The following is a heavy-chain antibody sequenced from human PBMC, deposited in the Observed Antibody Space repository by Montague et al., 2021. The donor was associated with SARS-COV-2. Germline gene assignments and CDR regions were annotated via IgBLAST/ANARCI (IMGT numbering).Heavy chain of an antibody. CDR1: GGSISSSSYD. V-gene: IGHV4-39*02. J-gene: IGHJ2*01. Sequence: SETLSLTCTVSGGSISSSSYDWGWIRQPPGKGPEWIGSIDDSGTTFYXPSLRARVTMSVDTSKNQFSLRLSSVTAADTAVFYCAREDGGDWYFDLWGRGTLVTVSS. CDR3: AREDGGDWYFDL. CDR2: IDDSGTT. D-gene: IGHD2-15*01.